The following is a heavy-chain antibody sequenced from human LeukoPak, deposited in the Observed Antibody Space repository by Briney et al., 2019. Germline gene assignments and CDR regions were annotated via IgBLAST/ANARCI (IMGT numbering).Heavy chain of an antibody. D-gene: IGHD2-2*02. CDR2: IIPIFGTA. CDR1: GGTFSSYA. J-gene: IGHJ4*02. CDR3: ARLGYCSSTSCHMATAGPGDNDY. Sequence: ASVKVSCKASGGTFSSYAISWVRQAPGQGLEWMGGIIPIFGTANYAQKFQGRVTITADESTSTAYMELSSLRSEDTAVYYCARLGYCSSTSCHMATAGPGDNDYWGQGTLVTVSS. V-gene: IGHV1-69*13.